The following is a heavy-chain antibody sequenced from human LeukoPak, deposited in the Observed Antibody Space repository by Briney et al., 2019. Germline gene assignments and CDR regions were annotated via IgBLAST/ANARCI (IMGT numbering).Heavy chain of an antibody. CDR1: GFTFDDYD. V-gene: IGHV3-20*04. J-gene: IGHJ4*02. D-gene: IGHD3-16*01. CDR3: ARDRSRYATPDY. CDR2: INWNGGST. Sequence: PGGSLRLSCAASGFTFDDYDRSWVRHVRGKGLEWVSGINWNGGSTVYADSVKGRFTISRDNAKNSLYLQMNSLRAEDTALYYCARDRSRYATPDYWGQGTLVTVSS.